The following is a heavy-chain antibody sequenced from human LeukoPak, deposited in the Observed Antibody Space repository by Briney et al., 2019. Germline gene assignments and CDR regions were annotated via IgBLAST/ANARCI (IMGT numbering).Heavy chain of an antibody. CDR1: GFTFSSYW. Sequence: GGSLRLSCAASGFTFSSYWMSWVRQAPGKGLEWVANIKQDGSEKYYVDSVKGRFTISRDNAKNSLYLQMNSLRAEDTAVYYCASVIFGYYLDYWGQRTLVTVSS. CDR3: ASVIFGYYLDY. CDR2: IKQDGSEK. V-gene: IGHV3-7*01. D-gene: IGHD3-22*01. J-gene: IGHJ4*02.